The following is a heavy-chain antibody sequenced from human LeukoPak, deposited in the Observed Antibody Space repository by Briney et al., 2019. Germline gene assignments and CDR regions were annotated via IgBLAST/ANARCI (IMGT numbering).Heavy chain of an antibody. J-gene: IGHJ4*02. Sequence: PGPSVKVSCKASGYTFTGYYMHWVRQAPGQGLEWMGWIKPNSGSTNYAQKFQGRVTMTRDTSISTAYMELSRLRSDDTAVYYCARTRRESSTGDYWGQGTLVTVSS. CDR3: ARTRRESSTGDY. CDR1: GYTFTGYY. V-gene: IGHV1-2*02. D-gene: IGHD2-2*01. CDR2: IKPNSGST.